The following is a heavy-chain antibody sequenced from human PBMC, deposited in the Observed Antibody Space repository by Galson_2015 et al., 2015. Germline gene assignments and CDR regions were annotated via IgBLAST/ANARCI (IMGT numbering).Heavy chain of an antibody. D-gene: IGHD3-10*01. J-gene: IGHJ4*02. CDR3: ARVTNYGSGSYYDDY. CDR1: GGSISSYY. V-gene: IGHV4-59*01. Sequence: TCTVSGGSISSYYWSWIRQSPGKGLEWIGYIYYSGSTNYNSSLKSRVTISVDTSKNQFSLKLTSVTAADTAVYYCARVTNYGSGSYYDDYWGQGTLVTVSS. CDR2: IYYSGST.